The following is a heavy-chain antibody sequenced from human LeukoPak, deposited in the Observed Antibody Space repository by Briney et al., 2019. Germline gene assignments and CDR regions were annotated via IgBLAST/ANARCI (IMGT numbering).Heavy chain of an antibody. CDR1: GFTFDDYG. Sequence: GGSLRLSCAASGFTFDDYGMSWVRQAPGKGLEWVSGINWNGGSTGYADSVKGRFTISRDNAKNSLYLQMNSLRAEDTAVYYCAKDFNGRITMIVVVINPLLDYWGQGTLVTVSS. V-gene: IGHV3-20*04. CDR3: AKDFNGRITMIVVVINPLLDY. D-gene: IGHD3-22*01. J-gene: IGHJ4*02. CDR2: INWNGGST.